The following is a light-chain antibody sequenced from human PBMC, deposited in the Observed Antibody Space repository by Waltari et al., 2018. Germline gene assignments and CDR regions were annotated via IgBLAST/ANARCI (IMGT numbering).Light chain of an antibody. Sequence: DIQMTQSPSSVSASVGDRVTITCRASQGISSRLAWYQQTPGKAPKLLIYGASNLQSGVPSRFSGSGSGTDFTLTINSLQPEDFATYYCQQTNDFPRVTFGQGTRLEMK. CDR3: QQTNDFPRVT. J-gene: IGKJ5*01. CDR2: GAS. V-gene: IGKV1D-12*01. CDR1: QGISSR.